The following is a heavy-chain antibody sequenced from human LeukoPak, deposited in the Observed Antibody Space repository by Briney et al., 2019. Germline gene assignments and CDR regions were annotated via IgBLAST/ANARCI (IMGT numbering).Heavy chain of an antibody. CDR1: RGSISSYY. CDR2: IYYSGRT. D-gene: IGHD3-16*01. V-gene: IGHV4-59*12. Sequence: SGTLSLTCTVSRGSISSYYWSWIRQPPGKGLEWIGYIYYSGRTYYNPSLKSRVTISVDTSKNQFSLKLTSVTAADTAVYYCARLGYHLLYAYYYYYMDVWGKGTTVTVSS. J-gene: IGHJ6*03. CDR3: ARLGYHLLYAYYYYYMDV.